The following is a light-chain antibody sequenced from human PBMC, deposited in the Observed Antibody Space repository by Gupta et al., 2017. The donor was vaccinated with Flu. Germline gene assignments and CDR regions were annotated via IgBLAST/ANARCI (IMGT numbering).Light chain of an antibody. V-gene: IGKV6-21*01. CDR3: HQSSSLPIT. CDR1: QNIDTS. CDR2: YAS. Sequence: KEKVTITCRASQNIDTSLHWYQQKPGQSPKPLIKYASQSFSGVPSRFSGSGSGTDFTLTINSLEAEDAATYYCHQSSSLPITLSQGTRLEIK. J-gene: IGKJ5*01.